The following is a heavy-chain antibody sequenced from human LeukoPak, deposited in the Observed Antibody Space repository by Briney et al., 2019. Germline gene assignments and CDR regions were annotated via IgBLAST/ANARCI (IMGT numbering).Heavy chain of an antibody. CDR1: GFTFSTYI. CDR2: IGTSTSYI. V-gene: IGHV3-21*01. J-gene: IGHJ4*02. CDR3: AREYGGSSPFDY. Sequence: GGSLRLSCAASGFTFSTYIMNWVRQTPGQGLEWVSSIGTSTSYIYYADSVKGRFTISRDNAKNSLYLQMNSLRAEDTAVYYCAREYGGSSPFDYWGQGTLVTVSS. D-gene: IGHD4-23*01.